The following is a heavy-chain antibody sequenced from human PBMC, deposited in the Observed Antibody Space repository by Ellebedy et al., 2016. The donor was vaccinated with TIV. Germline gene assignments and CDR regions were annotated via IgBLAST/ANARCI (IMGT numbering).Heavy chain of an antibody. CDR2: IKQDGSEK. V-gene: IGHV3-7*01. CDR3: ARDTLWYYDFWSGYSSTKTLDY. CDR1: GFTFSSYW. Sequence: GGSLRLXCAASGFTFSSYWMSWVRQAPGKGLEWVANIKQDGSEKYYVDSVKGRFTISRDNAKNSLYLQMNSLRAEDTAVYYCARDTLWYYDFWSGYSSTKTLDYWGQGTLVTVSS. D-gene: IGHD3-3*01. J-gene: IGHJ4*02.